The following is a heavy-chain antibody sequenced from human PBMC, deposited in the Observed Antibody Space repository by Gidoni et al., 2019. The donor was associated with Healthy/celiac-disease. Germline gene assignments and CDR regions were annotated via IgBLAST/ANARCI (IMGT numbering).Heavy chain of an antibody. V-gene: IGHV3-33*01. J-gene: IGHJ6*02. Sequence: QVQLVESGGGVVQPGRSLRLSRAASGFTFSSYGMHWVRQAPGKGLEWVAVIWYDGSNKYYADSVKGRFTISRDNSKNTLYLQMNSLRAEDTAVYYCARDKETTVTTYYYYYGMDVWGQGTTVTVSS. CDR1: GFTFSSYG. CDR2: IWYDGSNK. CDR3: ARDKETTVTTYYYYYGMDV. D-gene: IGHD4-17*01.